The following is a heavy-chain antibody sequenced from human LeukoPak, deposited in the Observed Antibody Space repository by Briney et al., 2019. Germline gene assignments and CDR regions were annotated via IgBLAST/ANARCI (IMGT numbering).Heavy chain of an antibody. CDR1: GNSISSGDYY. CDR3: ARDRGVAAAGTKAVFDY. V-gene: IGHV4-61*02. Sequence: PSETLSLTCTVSGNSISSGDYYWSWIRQPAGKGLEWIGRIYTSGSTNYNPSLKSRVTISLDTSRNQFSLKLSSVTAADMAMYYCARDRGVAAAGTKAVFDYWGQGTLVTVSS. D-gene: IGHD6-13*01. J-gene: IGHJ4*02. CDR2: IYTSGST.